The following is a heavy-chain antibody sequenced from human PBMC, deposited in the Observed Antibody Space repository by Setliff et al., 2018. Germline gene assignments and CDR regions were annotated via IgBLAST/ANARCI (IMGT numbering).Heavy chain of an antibody. Sequence: VGSLRLSCAASGLTFSIYAMSWVRQAPGKGLEWVSVISGSGSITYQADSVKGRFTISRDNSKNMLYLQLNSPRAEDTAVYFCAGTIFGVQYYFDYWGQGTLVTVSS. V-gene: IGHV3-23*01. J-gene: IGHJ4*02. CDR1: GLTFSIYA. CDR3: AGTIFGVQYYFDY. D-gene: IGHD3-3*01. CDR2: ISGSGSIT.